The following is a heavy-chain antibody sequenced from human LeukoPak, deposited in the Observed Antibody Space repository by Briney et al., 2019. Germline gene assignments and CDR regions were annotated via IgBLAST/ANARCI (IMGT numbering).Heavy chain of an antibody. D-gene: IGHD3-22*01. V-gene: IGHV3-23*01. CDR3: AKGRYYYDSSDAFDI. CDR1: GFTFSSYA. Sequence: GGSLRLSCAASGFTFSSYAMSWVRQAPGKGLEWVSAISGSGGSTYYADSVKRRFTISRDNSKNTLFLQMNSLRAEDTAVYYCAKGRYYYDSSDAFDIWGQGTMVTVSS. J-gene: IGHJ3*02. CDR2: ISGSGGST.